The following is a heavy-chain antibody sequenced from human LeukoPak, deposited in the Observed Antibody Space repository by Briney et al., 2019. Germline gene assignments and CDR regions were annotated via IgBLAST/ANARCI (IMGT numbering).Heavy chain of an antibody. V-gene: IGHV3-7*01. CDR3: ARVSRPLIDY. J-gene: IGHJ4*02. CDR1: GFTFSSYS. CDR2: IKQDGSEK. Sequence: GGSLRLSCAASGFTFSSYSMSWVRQAPGKGLEWVANIKQDGSEKYYVDSVKGRFTISRDNAKNSLYLQMNSLRAEDTAVYYCARVSRPLIDYWGQGTLVTVSS. D-gene: IGHD6-6*01.